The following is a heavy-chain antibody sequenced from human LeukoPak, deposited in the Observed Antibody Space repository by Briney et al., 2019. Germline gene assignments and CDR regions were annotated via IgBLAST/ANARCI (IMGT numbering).Heavy chain of an antibody. CDR1: GFTFSSHA. D-gene: IGHD1-26*01. J-gene: IGHJ3*02. CDR3: ARKAQTGSHSGPFDI. Sequence: GGSLRLSCAASGFTFSSHAMNWVRQAPGKGLEWILSISTDSLTIKYADFVSGQFTISRDNAEHLLFLQMNSLRAEDTAVYYCARKAQTGSHSGPFDIWGQGTLVTVSS. V-gene: IGHV3-48*04. CDR2: ISTDSLTI.